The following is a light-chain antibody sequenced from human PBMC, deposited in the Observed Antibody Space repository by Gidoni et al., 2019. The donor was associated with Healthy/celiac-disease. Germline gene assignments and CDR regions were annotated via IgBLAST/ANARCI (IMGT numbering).Light chain of an antibody. Sequence: SYELPQPSSVSVSPGQTARITCSGDVLAKKYARWFQQKPGQAPVLVIYKDSERPSGIPERFSGSSSGTTVTLTISGAQVEDEADYYSYSAADNNRVFGGGTKLTVL. CDR2: KDS. CDR3: YSAADNNRV. V-gene: IGLV3-27*01. CDR1: VLAKKY. J-gene: IGLJ2*01.